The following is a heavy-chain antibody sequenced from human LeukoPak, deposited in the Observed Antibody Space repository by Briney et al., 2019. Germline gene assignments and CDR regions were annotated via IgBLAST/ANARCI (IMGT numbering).Heavy chain of an antibody. D-gene: IGHD5-12*01. V-gene: IGHV4-39*01. CDR2: IYYSGST. CDR3: ARHLYDGYNLWTMGHYFDY. CDR1: GGSISSSSYY. J-gene: IGHJ4*02. Sequence: SETLSLTCTVSGGSISSSSYYWGWIRQPPGKGLEWIGSIYYSGSTYYNPSLKSRVTISVDTSKNQFSLKLSSVTAADTAVYYCARHLYDGYNLWTMGHYFDYWGQGTLVTVSS.